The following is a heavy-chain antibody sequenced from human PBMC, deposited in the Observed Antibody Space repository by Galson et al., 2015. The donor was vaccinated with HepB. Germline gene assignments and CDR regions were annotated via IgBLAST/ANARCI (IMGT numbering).Heavy chain of an antibody. CDR2: ISSSSSYI. V-gene: IGHV3-21*01. CDR3: ARGRWCSSTSCYNEIPLAWEHDAFDI. D-gene: IGHD2-2*02. J-gene: IGHJ3*02. Sequence: SLRLSCAASGFTFSSYSMNWVRQAPGKGLEWVSSISSSSSYIYYADSVKGRFTISRDNAKNSLYLQMNSLRAEDTAVYYCARGRWCSSTSCYNEIPLAWEHDAFDIWGQGTMVTVSS. CDR1: GFTFSSYS.